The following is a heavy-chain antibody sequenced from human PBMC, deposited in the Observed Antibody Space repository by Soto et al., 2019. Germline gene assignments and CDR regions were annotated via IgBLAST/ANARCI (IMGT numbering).Heavy chain of an antibody. V-gene: IGHV1-69*13. J-gene: IGHJ6*02. CDR2: IIPIFGTA. D-gene: IGHD6-13*01. Sequence: ASVKVSCKASGGTFSGYAISWVRQAPGQGLEWMGGIIPIFGTANYAQKFQGRVTITADESTSTAYMELSSLRSEDTAVYYCARLGGVAAAGRSSGLTYYYYGMDVWGQGTTVTVSS. CDR1: GGTFSGYA. CDR3: ARLGGVAAAGRSSGLTYYYYGMDV.